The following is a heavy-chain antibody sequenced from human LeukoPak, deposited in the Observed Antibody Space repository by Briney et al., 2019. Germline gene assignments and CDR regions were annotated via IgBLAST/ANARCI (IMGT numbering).Heavy chain of an antibody. J-gene: IGHJ3*02. CDR1: GYSFTNSW. D-gene: IGHD2-15*01. CDR2: ICLGDSDP. Sequence: GESLKIPCRGSGYSFTNSWIHWVRQMPGKGLECMGLICLGDSDPIYSPSFQGQVTISADKSISTAYLQWSSLRASDTAMYYCARPRSDSNAFHIWGQGTMVTVSS. V-gene: IGHV5-51*01. CDR3: ARPRSDSNAFHI.